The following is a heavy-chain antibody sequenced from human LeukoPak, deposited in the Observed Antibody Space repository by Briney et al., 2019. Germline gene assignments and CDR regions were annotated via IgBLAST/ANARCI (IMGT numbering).Heavy chain of an antibody. Sequence: SETLSLTCAVYGGSLSGYYWSWIRQPPGKGLEWIGEINHSGSTNYNPSLKSRVTISVDTSKNQFSLKLSSVTAADTAVYYCARVVTGDAFDIWGQGTMVTVSS. V-gene: IGHV4-34*01. J-gene: IGHJ3*02. D-gene: IGHD2-21*02. CDR3: ARVVTGDAFDI. CDR2: INHSGST. CDR1: GGSLSGYY.